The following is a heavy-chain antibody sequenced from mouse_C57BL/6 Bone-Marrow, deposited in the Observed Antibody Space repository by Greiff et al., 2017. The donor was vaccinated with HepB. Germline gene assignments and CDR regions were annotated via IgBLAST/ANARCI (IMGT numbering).Heavy chain of an antibody. CDR1: GFTFSSYA. CDR2: ISDGGSYT. Sequence: EVHLVESGGGLVKPGGSLKLSCAASGFTFSSYAMSWVRQTPEKRLEWVATISDGGSYTYYPDNVKGRFTISRDNAKNNLYLQMSHLKSEDTAMYYCARYYSKGAWFAYWGQGTLVTVSA. J-gene: IGHJ3*01. D-gene: IGHD2-5*01. V-gene: IGHV5-4*01. CDR3: ARYYSKGAWFAY.